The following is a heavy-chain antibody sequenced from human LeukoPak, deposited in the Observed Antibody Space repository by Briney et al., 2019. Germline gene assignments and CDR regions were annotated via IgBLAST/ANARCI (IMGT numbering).Heavy chain of an antibody. CDR3: ARQGAVAGGGVD. J-gene: IGHJ4*02. V-gene: IGHV4-59*08. Sequence: PSETLSLTCTVSGGSISSYYWSWLRQPPGKGLEWIGYIYGSGSPNYNPSLKTRVTISVDTSKNQFSLKLSSVTAADTAVYYCARQGAVAGGGVDWGQGTLVTVSS. CDR1: GGSISSYY. D-gene: IGHD6-19*01. CDR2: IYGSGSP.